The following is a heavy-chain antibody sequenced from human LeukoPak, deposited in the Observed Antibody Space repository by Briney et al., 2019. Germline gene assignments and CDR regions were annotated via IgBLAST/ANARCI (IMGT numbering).Heavy chain of an antibody. CDR2: ISGSGGST. Sequence: PGGSLRLSCAASGFTFSSYAMSWVRQAPGKGLEWVSAISGSGGSTYYADSVKGRFTISRDNSKNTLYLQMDSLRAEDTAVYYCAKTLVGATRAGTFDYWGQGTLVTVSS. CDR3: AKTLVGATRAGTFDY. D-gene: IGHD1-26*01. CDR1: GFTFSSYA. V-gene: IGHV3-23*01. J-gene: IGHJ4*02.